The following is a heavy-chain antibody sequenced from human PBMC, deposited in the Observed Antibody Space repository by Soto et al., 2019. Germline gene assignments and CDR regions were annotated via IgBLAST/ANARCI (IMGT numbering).Heavy chain of an antibody. CDR1: GFTFNSYD. J-gene: IGHJ6*02. D-gene: IGHD1-20*01. CDR3: ARLSGITGSRKRFRGGYNYNYGLDV. V-gene: IGHV3-13*01. Sequence: EVQLVESGGGLVQPGGSLKLSCAASGFTFNSYDMHWVRQATGKGLEWVSGIGTAGDSSYPASVKGRFTISRENAKNSLYLQRNNLRAEDTAVYYCARLSGITGSRKRFRGGYNYNYGLDVCRQGTTVTVSS. CDR2: IGTAGDS.